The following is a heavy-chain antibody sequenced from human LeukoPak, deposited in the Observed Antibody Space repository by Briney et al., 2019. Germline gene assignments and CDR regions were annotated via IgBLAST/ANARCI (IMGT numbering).Heavy chain of an antibody. CDR3: ARRYSGSYGLYSHHSMDV. CDR1: GGSFSGYY. V-gene: IGHV4-34*01. CDR2: INHSGTT. Sequence: SETLSLTCAVYGGSFSGYYWSWIRQPPGKGLEWIGEINHSGTTNYNSSLKSRVTVSVDTSKNQFSLKLSSVTAAGKAVYYCARRYSGSYGLYSHHSMDVWGEGTTVTISS. J-gene: IGHJ6*03. D-gene: IGHD1-26*01.